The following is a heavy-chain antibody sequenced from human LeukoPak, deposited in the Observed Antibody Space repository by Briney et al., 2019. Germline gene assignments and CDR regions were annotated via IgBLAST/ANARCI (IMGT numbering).Heavy chain of an antibody. Sequence: ASVKVSCKASGYTFTSYGISWVRQAPGQGLEWMGWISAYNGNTNYAQKLQGRVTMTTDTSTSTAYMELRSLRSDDTAVYYCARTRGSGSPNWFGPWGQGTLVTVSS. CDR1: GYTFTSYG. D-gene: IGHD3-10*01. CDR2: ISAYNGNT. CDR3: ARTRGSGSPNWFGP. J-gene: IGHJ5*02. V-gene: IGHV1-18*01.